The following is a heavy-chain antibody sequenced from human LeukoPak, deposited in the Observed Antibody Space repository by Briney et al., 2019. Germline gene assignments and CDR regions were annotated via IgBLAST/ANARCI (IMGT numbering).Heavy chain of an antibody. Sequence: SETLSLTCTVSGGSISSSSYYWGWIRQPPGKGLEWIGYIYYSGSTNYNPSLKSRVTISVDTSKNQFSLKLSSVTAADTAVYYCARAIQQLFAFDIWGQGTMVTVSS. D-gene: IGHD6-13*01. CDR2: IYYSGST. V-gene: IGHV4-61*05. CDR1: GGSISSSSYY. J-gene: IGHJ3*02. CDR3: ARAIQQLFAFDI.